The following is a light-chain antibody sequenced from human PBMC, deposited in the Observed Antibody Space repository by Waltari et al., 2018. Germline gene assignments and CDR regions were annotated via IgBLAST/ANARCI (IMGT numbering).Light chain of an antibody. Sequence: AIQLTQSPSSLSASVGDKVTITCRASQDISSALAWYHLRPGKAPKFLIYDASILESGVPSRFRGSGSGTDFTLTISSLQPDDFGTYFCQQFNSFPLTFGGGTKVEMK. J-gene: IGKJ4*01. CDR1: QDISSA. V-gene: IGKV1-13*02. CDR3: QQFNSFPLT. CDR2: DAS.